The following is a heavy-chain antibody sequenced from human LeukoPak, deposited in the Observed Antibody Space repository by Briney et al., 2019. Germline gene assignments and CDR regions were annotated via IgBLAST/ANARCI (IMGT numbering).Heavy chain of an antibody. J-gene: IGHJ6*03. CDR1: EFTFSRYA. Sequence: PGRSLRLSCPASEFTFSRYAMHCVSQAPSKWMEWLAVISYHGVDKFYRASVRGRCTISRDNVENTLFLQLDNLSSEDSGVYFCARAVPTIHHMDVWGKGTTVTVSS. D-gene: IGHD5-24*01. CDR2: ISYHGVDK. CDR3: ARAVPTIHHMDV. V-gene: IGHV3-30*14.